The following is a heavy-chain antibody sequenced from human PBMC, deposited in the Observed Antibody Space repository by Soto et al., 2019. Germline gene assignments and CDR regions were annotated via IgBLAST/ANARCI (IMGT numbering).Heavy chain of an antibody. Sequence: QVQLVQSGAEVKKPGASVKVSCKASGDTFTDYYIHWVRQAPGQGLEWMGTVNPSGGHTTYAQHCLGRMTMTRDTSTSTLYMELTGLTSEDTAVYYCARGGHVVVVTAALDYWGQGTLVTVSS. CDR3: ARGGHVVVVTAALDY. J-gene: IGHJ4*02. V-gene: IGHV1-46*01. CDR2: VNPSGGHT. CDR1: GDTFTDYY. D-gene: IGHD2-21*02.